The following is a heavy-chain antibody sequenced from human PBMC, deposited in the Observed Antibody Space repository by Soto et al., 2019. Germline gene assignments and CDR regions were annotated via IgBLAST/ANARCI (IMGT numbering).Heavy chain of an antibody. Sequence: SVKVSCKASGGTFSSYAISWVRQAPGQGLEWMGGIIPIFGTANYAQKFQDRVTITADESTTTVYVEVRSLTSEDTAVYYCARGDATKIVVTTYYAMDVWGQGTTVTVSS. CDR3: ARGDATKIVVTTYYAMDV. CDR1: GGTFSSYA. CDR2: IIPIFGTA. J-gene: IGHJ6*02. D-gene: IGHD3-22*01. V-gene: IGHV1-69*13.